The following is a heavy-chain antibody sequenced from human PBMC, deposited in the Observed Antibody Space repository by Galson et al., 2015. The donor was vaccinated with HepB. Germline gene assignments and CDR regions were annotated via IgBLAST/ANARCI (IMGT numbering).Heavy chain of an antibody. CDR2: IKQDGSEK. D-gene: IGHD2-2*01. J-gene: IGHJ6*02. V-gene: IGHV3-7*03. CDR3: ARVATYQLLFSYYYYGMDV. Sequence: SLRLSCAASGFTFSSYWMSWVRQAPGKGLEWVANIKQDGSEKYYVDSVKGRFTISRDNAKNSLYLQMNSLRAEDTAVYYCARVATYQLLFSYYYYGMDVWGQGTTVTVSS. CDR1: GFTFSSYW.